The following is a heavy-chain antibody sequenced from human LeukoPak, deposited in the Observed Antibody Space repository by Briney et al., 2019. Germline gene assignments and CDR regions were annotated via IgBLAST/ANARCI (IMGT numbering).Heavy chain of an antibody. D-gene: IGHD1/OR15-1a*01. CDR1: GGSFSGYY. CDR2: INHSGST. Sequence: SETLSLTCAVYGGSFSGYYWSWIRQSPGKGLEWIGEINHSGSTNYNPSLKSRVTISVDTSKNQFSLKLSSVTAADTAVYYCARDLNPAWGTPARFDYWGQGALVTVSS. J-gene: IGHJ4*02. V-gene: IGHV4-34*01. CDR3: ARDLNPAWGTPARFDY.